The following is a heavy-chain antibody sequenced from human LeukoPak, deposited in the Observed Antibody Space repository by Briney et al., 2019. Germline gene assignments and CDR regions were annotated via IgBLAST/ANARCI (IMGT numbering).Heavy chain of an antibody. J-gene: IGHJ3*02. CDR3: AGCSGGSPIDAFHI. V-gene: IGHV4-30-2*01. Sequence: ASQTLSLTCAVSGGSISSGGYSWSWIRQPPGKGLEWIGYIYHSGSTYYNPSLKSRVTISVDRSKNQFSLKLSSVTAADTAVYYCAGCSGGSPIDAFHIWGRGTMVTVSS. CDR1: GGSISSGGYS. D-gene: IGHD2-15*01. CDR2: IYHSGST.